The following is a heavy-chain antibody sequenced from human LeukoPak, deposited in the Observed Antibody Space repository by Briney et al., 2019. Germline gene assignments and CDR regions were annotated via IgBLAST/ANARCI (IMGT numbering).Heavy chain of an antibody. CDR2: ISYDGSNK. D-gene: IGHD6-19*01. CDR3: ASESKYSSGWVDY. V-gene: IGHV3-30*03. CDR1: GFTFSSYG. J-gene: IGHJ4*02. Sequence: GGSLTLSCAASGFTFSSYGMHWVRQAPGKGLEWVAVISYDGSNKYYADSVKGRFTISRDNSKNTLYLQMNSLRAEDTAVYYCASESKYSSGWVDYWGQGTLVTVSS.